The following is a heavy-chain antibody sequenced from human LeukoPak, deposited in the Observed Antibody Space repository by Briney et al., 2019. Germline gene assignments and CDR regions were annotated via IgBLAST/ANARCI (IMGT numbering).Heavy chain of an antibody. CDR1: GGSISSYY. J-gene: IGHJ4*02. D-gene: IGHD2-2*02. V-gene: IGHV4-59*01. CDR2: IYYSGST. Sequence: ASETLSLTCTVSGGSISSYYWSWIRQPPGKGLKWIGYIYYSGSTNYNPSLKSRVTISVDTSKNQFSLKLSSVTAADTAVYYCARGTLYCSSTSCYRRLDYWGQGALVTVSS. CDR3: ARGTLYCSSTSCYRRLDY.